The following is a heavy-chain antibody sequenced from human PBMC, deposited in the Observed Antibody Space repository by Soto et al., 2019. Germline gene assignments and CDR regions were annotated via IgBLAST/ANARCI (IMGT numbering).Heavy chain of an antibody. V-gene: IGHV1-69*01. CDR1: GGTFSRHA. J-gene: IGHJ4*01. CDR2: IIPMFGTA. Sequence: QVQLVQSGAEVRKPGSSVKVSSKASGGTFSRHAISWVRQAPGQGLEWMGGIIPMFGTANHAQKFQGRVTIIADESTSTAYMELSSLRSEDTAIYYCARGWGYDSSDYYYAYWGQGTVVIVSS. D-gene: IGHD3-22*01. CDR3: ARGWGYDSSDYYYAY.